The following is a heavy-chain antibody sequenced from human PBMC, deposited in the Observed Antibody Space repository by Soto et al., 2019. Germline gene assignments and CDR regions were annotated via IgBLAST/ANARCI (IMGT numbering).Heavy chain of an antibody. D-gene: IGHD2-2*01. Sequence: ASVKGSCKASNYTFITYGITWVRQAPGQGLEWVGWITPYNGNTNYGQNFQGRVTMTADTSTSTAYMELGSLTTDDTAVYYCARDTSFYFDHWGQGTRVTVSS. CDR2: ITPYNGNT. CDR3: ARDTSFYFDH. J-gene: IGHJ4*02. V-gene: IGHV1-18*01. CDR1: NYTFITYG.